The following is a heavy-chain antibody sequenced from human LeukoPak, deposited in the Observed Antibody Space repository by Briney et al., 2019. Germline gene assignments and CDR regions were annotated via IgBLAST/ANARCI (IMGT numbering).Heavy chain of an antibody. J-gene: IGHJ4*02. V-gene: IGHV4-34*01. D-gene: IGHD5-18*01. CDR3: ARVRGYSYGYGAYYFDY. CDR1: GGSFNGYY. Sequence: SETLSLTCAVYGGSFNGYYWTWIRQPPGKGLEWIGEINHSGGTYYNPSLKSRVTISVDRSKNQFSLKLSSVTAADTAVYYCARVRGYSYGYGAYYFDYWGQGTLVTVSS. CDR2: INHSGGT.